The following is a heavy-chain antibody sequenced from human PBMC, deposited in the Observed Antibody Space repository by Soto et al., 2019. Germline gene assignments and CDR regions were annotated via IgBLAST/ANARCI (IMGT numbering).Heavy chain of an antibody. CDR3: ARDIMAP. J-gene: IGHJ5*02. V-gene: IGHV1-8*01. CDR2: MSHASGDT. Sequence: QVQLVQSGAEVKKPGASVKVSCKASGYTISTYDINWVRQAAGQGLEWMGWMSHASGDTGYAPSFKGRVAMTRNISINTAYLELSGLTPEDTGLYYCARDIMAPWGQGTLVTVSS. CDR1: GYTISTYD. D-gene: IGHD5-12*01.